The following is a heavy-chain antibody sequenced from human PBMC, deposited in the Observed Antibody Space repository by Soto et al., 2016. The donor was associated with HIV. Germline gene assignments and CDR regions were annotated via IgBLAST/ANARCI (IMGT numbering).Heavy chain of an antibody. CDR2: IRSKSYGGTT. D-gene: IGHD1-26*01. CDR3: TRGSGRYEY. CDR1: GFRFVDFP. J-gene: IGHJ4*02. V-gene: IGHV3-49*04. Sequence: EVRLVESGGALVQPGRSLTLSCSTSGFRFVDFPLTWVRQAPGKGLEWVGYIRSKSYGGTTEYAASVKGRFVISRDDSNSVAYLQMDSLKMEDTAIYYCTRGSGRYEYWGQGNPGHRLL.